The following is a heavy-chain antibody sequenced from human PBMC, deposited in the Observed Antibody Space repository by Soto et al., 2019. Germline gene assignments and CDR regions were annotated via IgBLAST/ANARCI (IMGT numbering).Heavy chain of an antibody. Sequence: QVQLVESGGGVVQPGRSLRLSCAASGFTFSSYGMHWVRQAPGKGLEWVAVISYDGSNKYYADSVKGRFTISRDNSKNTLYLQMNSLRAEDTAVYYCAKNVLAIFGVTYYYGMDVW. CDR3: AKNVLAIFGVTYYYGMDV. D-gene: IGHD3-3*01. J-gene: IGHJ6*01. CDR2: ISYDGSNK. CDR1: GFTFSSYG. V-gene: IGHV3-30*18.